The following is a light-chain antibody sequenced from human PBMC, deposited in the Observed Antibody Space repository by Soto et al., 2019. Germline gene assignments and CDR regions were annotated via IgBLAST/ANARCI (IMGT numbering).Light chain of an antibody. Sequence: EIVLTQSPATLSVSPGGRATLSCRASQNVMYNLAWYQQKPGQAPRLLVYGASTRASDAPPRFRGSGSGTVFSPTISSLQSEDYATYFGQQYSSWPRTFGQGSRVEIK. V-gene: IGKV3-15*01. CDR2: GAS. CDR1: QNVMYN. CDR3: QQYSSWPRT. J-gene: IGKJ1*01.